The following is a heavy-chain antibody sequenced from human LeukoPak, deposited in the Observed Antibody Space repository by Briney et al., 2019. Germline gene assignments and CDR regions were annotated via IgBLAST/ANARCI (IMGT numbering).Heavy chain of an antibody. J-gene: IGHJ4*02. D-gene: IGHD6-13*01. CDR2: IYYSGAT. V-gene: IGHV4-59*08. Sequence: SETLSLTCTVSGGSISSYYWTWIRQPPGKGLGWIGFIYYSGATKYNPSLESRVTLSLDMSKNQFSLRLSSVTAADTAMYYRARRIAVPGSYYFDYWGQGTLVTVSS. CDR1: GGSISSYY. CDR3: ARRIAVPGSYYFDY.